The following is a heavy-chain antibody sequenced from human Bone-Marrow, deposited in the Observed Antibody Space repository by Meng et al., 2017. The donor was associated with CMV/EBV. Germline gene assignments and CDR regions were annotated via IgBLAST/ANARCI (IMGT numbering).Heavy chain of an antibody. D-gene: IGHD2/OR15-2a*01. J-gene: IGHJ6*04. Sequence: GESLKISCAASGFLFSSYAIHWVRQAPGKGLEWVAVIWYDGSNKYYADSVKGRFTISRDNSKNTLYLQMNSLKAEDTAVYYCAKQAIAGGYFYYGMDVWGKGTTDTVSS. CDR1: GFLFSSYA. CDR3: AKQAIAGGYFYYGMDV. V-gene: IGHV3-33*06. CDR2: IWYDGSNK.